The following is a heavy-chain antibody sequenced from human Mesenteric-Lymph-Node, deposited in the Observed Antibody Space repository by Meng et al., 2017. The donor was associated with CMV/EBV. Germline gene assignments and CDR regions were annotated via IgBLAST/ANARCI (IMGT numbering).Heavy chain of an antibody. V-gene: IGHV3-33*06. Sequence: GESLKISCAASGFTFSSYGMHWVRQAPGKGLEWVAVIWYDGSNKYYADSVKGRFTISRDNSKNTLYLQMNSLRAEDTAVYYCAKALAAAAYNYYYYGMDVWGQGTTVTVSS. CDR1: GFTFSSYG. CDR3: AKALAAAAYNYYYYGMDV. J-gene: IGHJ6*02. CDR2: IWYDGSNK. D-gene: IGHD6-13*01.